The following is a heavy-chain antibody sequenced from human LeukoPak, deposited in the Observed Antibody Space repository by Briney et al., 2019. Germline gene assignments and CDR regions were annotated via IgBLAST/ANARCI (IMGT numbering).Heavy chain of an antibody. Sequence: KPGGSLRLSCAASGFTFIAYSMNWVRQAPGKGLEWVSSISSSSAYIHYADSVKGRFTISRDNAKNSLYLQMNSLRAEDTAVYYCARISSSRDWFDPWGQGTLVTVSS. D-gene: IGHD6-13*01. V-gene: IGHV3-21*04. J-gene: IGHJ5*02. CDR1: GFTFIAYS. CDR3: ARISSSRDWFDP. CDR2: ISSSSAYI.